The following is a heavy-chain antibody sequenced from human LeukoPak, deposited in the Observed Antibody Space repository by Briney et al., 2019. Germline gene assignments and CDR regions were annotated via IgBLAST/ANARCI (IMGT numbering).Heavy chain of an antibody. Sequence: SETLSLTCAAYGGSFSGYYWSWIRQPPGKGLEWIGEINHSGSTNYNPSLKSRVTISVDTSKNQFSLKLSSVTAADTAVYYCARTYVWGSYRFRPGAFDIWGQGTMVTVSS. J-gene: IGHJ3*02. CDR2: INHSGST. CDR3: ARTYVWGSYRFRPGAFDI. D-gene: IGHD3-16*02. CDR1: GGSFSGYY. V-gene: IGHV4-34*01.